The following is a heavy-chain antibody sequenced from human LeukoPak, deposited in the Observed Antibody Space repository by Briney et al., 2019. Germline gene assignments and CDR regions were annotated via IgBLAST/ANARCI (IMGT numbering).Heavy chain of an antibody. CDR2: IWSVGGAE. J-gene: IGHJ4*02. D-gene: IGHD6-19*01. Sequence: PGRSPRLSCVASGFPFSSYGMHWVRQAPGKGREWVAVIWSVGGAEYYADSVKGRFTISRDNSKNMLFLQMNSLRAEDTAVYYCAGTGPLSSNGWDFNYWGQGTLVTVSS. CDR1: GFPFSSYG. CDR3: AGTGPLSSNGWDFNY. V-gene: IGHV3-33*01.